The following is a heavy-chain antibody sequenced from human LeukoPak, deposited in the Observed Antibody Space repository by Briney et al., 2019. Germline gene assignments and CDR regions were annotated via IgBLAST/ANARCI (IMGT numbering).Heavy chain of an antibody. CDR2: IKQDGSEK. Sequence: GGSLRLSCAVSGFTFSSYWMSWVRQAPGKGLEWAANIKQDGSEKYYVDSVKGRFTISRDNAKNSLYLQMNSLRAEDTAVYYCAREADDGVYYFDYWGQGTLVTVSS. J-gene: IGHJ4*02. CDR3: AREADDGVYYFDY. CDR1: GFTFSSYW. D-gene: IGHD5-24*01. V-gene: IGHV3-7*01.